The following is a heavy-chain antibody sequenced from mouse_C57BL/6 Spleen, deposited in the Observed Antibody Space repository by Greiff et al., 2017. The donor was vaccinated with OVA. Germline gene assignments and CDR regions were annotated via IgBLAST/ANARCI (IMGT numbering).Heavy chain of an antibody. J-gene: IGHJ3*01. CDR3: TTRLIRTEAWGGD. CDR2: IDPADGDT. D-gene: IGHD1-1*01. CDR1: GFNFKDYY. Sequence: VQLPQSGAELVRPGASVTLSCTASGFNFKDYYLHWVNQRPEQGLEWIGRIDPADGDTDYAPKFQGKATMAADTSANPAYLRLSSLTSEDPAVYDRTTRLIRTEAWGGDWGQGTRVTV. V-gene: IGHV14-1*01.